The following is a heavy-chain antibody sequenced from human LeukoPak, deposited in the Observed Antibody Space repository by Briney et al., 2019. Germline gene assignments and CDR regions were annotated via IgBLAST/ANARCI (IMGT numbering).Heavy chain of an antibody. V-gene: IGHV4-30-2*01. Sequence: SETLSLTCAVSGGSISSGGYSWSWIRQPPGRGLEWIGYIYHSGSTYYNPSLKSRVTISVDRSKNQFSLKLSSVTAADTAVYYCARTSIAARRANAFDIWGQGTMVTVSS. D-gene: IGHD6-6*01. CDR2: IYHSGST. CDR3: ARTSIAARRANAFDI. CDR1: GGSISSGGYS. J-gene: IGHJ3*02.